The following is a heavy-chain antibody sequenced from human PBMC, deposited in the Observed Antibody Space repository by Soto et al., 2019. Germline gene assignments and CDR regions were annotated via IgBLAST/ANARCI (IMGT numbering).Heavy chain of an antibody. J-gene: IGHJ5*02. D-gene: IGHD3-10*01. CDR2: IYYSGST. V-gene: IGHV4-39*01. Sequence: QLLLQESGPGLVKPSETLSLTCTVSGDSISSSSYSWGWIRQPPGKGLEWIGSIYYSGSTYYNPSLKSRVTISVDTSNNHFSLKLISVTSADSAVYYSARHESYYASGTYWSWFDPWGQGTLVTVSP. CDR1: GDSISSSSYS. CDR3: ARHESYYASGTYWSWFDP.